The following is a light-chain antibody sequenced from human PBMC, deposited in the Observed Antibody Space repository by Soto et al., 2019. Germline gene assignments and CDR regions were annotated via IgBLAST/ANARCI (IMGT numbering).Light chain of an antibody. CDR1: SSDVGAYNS. Sequence: QSALAQPASVSGSPGQSITISCTGTSSDVGAYNSVSWYQQHPGGVPKLLIYDVSSRPSGVSSRFSGSKSGNTASLTISGLQADNEADYYCSSFADSSVRDYVFGGGTKVTVL. V-gene: IGLV2-14*03. CDR2: DVS. CDR3: SSFADSSVRDYV. J-gene: IGLJ1*01.